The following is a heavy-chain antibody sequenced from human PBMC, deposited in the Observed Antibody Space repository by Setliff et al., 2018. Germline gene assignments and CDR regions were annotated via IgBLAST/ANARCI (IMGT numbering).Heavy chain of an antibody. CDR1: GFTFSNAW. CDR2: IWYDGTNK. V-gene: IGHV3-33*08. Sequence: GGSLRLSCAASGFTFSNAWMSWVRQAPGKGLEWVAVIWYDGTNKYYADSVKGRFTISRDNSKNTLYLQMNSLRAEDTAVYYCASYCSSTSCPFDYWGQGTLVTVSS. J-gene: IGHJ4*02. CDR3: ASYCSSTSCPFDY. D-gene: IGHD2-2*01.